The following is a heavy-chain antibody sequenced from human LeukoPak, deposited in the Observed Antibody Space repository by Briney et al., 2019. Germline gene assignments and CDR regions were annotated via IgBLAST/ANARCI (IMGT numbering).Heavy chain of an antibody. D-gene: IGHD6-19*01. V-gene: IGHV3-30*18. Sequence: GGSLRLSCAASGFTFSSYWMSWVRQAPGKGLEWVAVISYDGSNKYYADSVKGRFTISRDNSKNTLYLQMNSLRAEDTAVYYCAKDGVSGYSSGSDYGMDVWGQGTTVTVSS. J-gene: IGHJ6*02. CDR3: AKDGVSGYSSGSDYGMDV. CDR2: ISYDGSNK. CDR1: GFTFSSYW.